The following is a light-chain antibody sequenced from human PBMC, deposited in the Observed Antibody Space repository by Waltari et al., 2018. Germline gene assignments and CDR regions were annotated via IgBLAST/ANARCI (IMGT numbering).Light chain of an antibody. J-gene: IGLJ3*02. CDR3: LVYMGIGIWV. CDR2: NTN. CDR1: SGSFSTTSY. Sequence: QTVVTQEPSLSVSPGGTVTLTCALSSGSFSTTSYASWYQQTPGQRTCTLVFNTNPRSVRVPVCFSGSSLGNIVALTITGAQAEKESEYSGLVYMGIGIWVFGGGTKLSAL. V-gene: IGLV8-61*02.